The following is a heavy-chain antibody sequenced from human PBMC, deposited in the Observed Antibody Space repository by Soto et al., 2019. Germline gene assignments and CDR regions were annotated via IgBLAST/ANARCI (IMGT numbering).Heavy chain of an antibody. D-gene: IGHD6-19*01. CDR3: ARHVNLPLAGTGFDS. J-gene: IGHJ4*02. Sequence: SETLSLTCTVSGGSMTSSNWWNLVRQSPGKGLEWIGEAHHSGRTNYNPSLKSRVTISIDTSKNHFSLKLSSVTATDTAVYYCARHVNLPLAGTGFDSWGRGTLVTISS. CDR2: AHHSGRT. V-gene: IGHV4-4*02. CDR1: GGSMTSSNW.